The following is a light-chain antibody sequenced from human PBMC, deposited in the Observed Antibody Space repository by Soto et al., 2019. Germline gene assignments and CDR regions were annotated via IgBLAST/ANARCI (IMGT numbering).Light chain of an antibody. J-gene: IGLJ1*01. CDR2: DVS. V-gene: IGLV2-14*03. CDR1: SSDVGGYNY. Sequence: QAVITKPSAMTGCPGQSITMAGTGNSSDVGGYNYVSWYQHHPGTAPKLMIYDVSNRPSGVSNRFSGSKSGNTASLTISGLQPEDEADYYCCSYTTSNTRQIVFGTGTKVTVL. CDR3: CSYTTSNTRQIV.